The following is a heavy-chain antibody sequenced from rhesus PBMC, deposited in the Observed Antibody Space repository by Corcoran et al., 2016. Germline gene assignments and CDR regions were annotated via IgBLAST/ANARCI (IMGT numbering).Heavy chain of an antibody. CDR2: ISYSGST. CDR3: ARRGGYCSGGVCPIDY. D-gene: IGHD2-8*01. V-gene: IGHV4-122*02. Sequence: QVQLQESGPGLVKPSATLSLTCAVSGGSISRSYYSWSWIRQAPGKGLEWIGYISYSGSTSYNPSLKSRVTISRDTSKNQFSLKLSSVTAADTAVYYCARRGGYCSGGVCPIDYWGQGVLVTVSS. CDR1: GGSISRSYYS. J-gene: IGHJ4*01.